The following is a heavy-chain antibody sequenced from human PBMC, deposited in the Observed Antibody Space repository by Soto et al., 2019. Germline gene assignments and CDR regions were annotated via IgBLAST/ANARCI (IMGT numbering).Heavy chain of an antibody. Sequence: PGGSLRLSCAASGFTFSSYGMHWVRQAPGKGLEWVAVISYDGSNKYYADSVKGRFTISRDNSKNTLYLQMNSLRAEDTAVYYCAKTSGSYYYYYGMDVWCQGTTVTVS. CDR1: GFTFSSYG. V-gene: IGHV3-30*18. CDR2: ISYDGSNK. CDR3: AKTSGSYYYYYGMDV. J-gene: IGHJ6*02. D-gene: IGHD1-26*01.